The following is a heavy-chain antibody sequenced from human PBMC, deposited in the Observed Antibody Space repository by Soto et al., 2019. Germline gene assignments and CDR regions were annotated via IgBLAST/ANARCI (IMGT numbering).Heavy chain of an antibody. V-gene: IGHV6-1*01. CDR3: ARLIGSSWLDS. J-gene: IGHJ5*01. Sequence: SQTLSLTCVISGDSVSTNSATWDWIRHSPSRGLEWLGRTYYRSKWYNDYAVSVKGRITINPDTSNNQLSLQLNPVTPDDTAVYYCARLIGSSWLDSWGQGTLVTVSS. CDR1: GDSVSTNSAT. D-gene: IGHD6-13*01. CDR2: TYYRSKWYN.